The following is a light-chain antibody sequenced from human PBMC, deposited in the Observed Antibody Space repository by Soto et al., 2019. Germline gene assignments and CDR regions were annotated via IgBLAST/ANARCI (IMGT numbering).Light chain of an antibody. CDR2: GAS. CDR1: QSISSY. Sequence: DIQMTQSPSSLSASVGDRVTITCRASQSISSYLNWYQQKPGKGPKLLIYGASSLESGVPSRFSGSGSGTDFTLTINSLQPEDFATYYCQQIYTIPLTLGGGTKVDIK. V-gene: IGKV1-39*01. J-gene: IGKJ4*01. CDR3: QQIYTIPLT.